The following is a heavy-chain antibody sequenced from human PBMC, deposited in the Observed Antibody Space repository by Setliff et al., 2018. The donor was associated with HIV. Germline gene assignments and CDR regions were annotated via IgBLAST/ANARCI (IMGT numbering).Heavy chain of an antibody. J-gene: IGHJ4*02. D-gene: IGHD1-26*01. CDR3: ARGKGGLVGPAEFDY. CDR2: INHTGNT. Sequence: PSETLSLTCAVYGGSFSGYHWNWIRQFPGKGLKWIGEINHTGNTQYNPSLKSRVTMSEETSKNQFSLKLKSVTAADTAIYFCARGKGGLVGPAEFDYWGPGTLVTVSS. V-gene: IGHV4-34*01. CDR1: GGSFSGYH.